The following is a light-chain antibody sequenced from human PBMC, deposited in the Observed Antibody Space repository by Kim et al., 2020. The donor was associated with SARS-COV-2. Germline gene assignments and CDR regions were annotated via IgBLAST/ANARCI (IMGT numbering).Light chain of an antibody. CDR3: NSRDNSGDHVV. CDR1: SLRTYY. J-gene: IGLJ2*01. Sequence: LGQTVRFTCQGDSLRTYYASWYQQKPGQAPILVIYGKNNRPSGIPDRFSGSSAGNTASLTVTGAQAVDEADYYCNSRDNSGDHVVFGGGTKLTVL. V-gene: IGLV3-19*01. CDR2: GKN.